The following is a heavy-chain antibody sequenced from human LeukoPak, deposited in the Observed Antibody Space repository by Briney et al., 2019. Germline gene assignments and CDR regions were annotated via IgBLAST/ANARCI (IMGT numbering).Heavy chain of an antibody. CDR2: IWYDGSNK. Sequence: PGRPLRLSCAASGFSFSSYGMNWVRQAPGKGLEWVAVIWYDGSNKYYADSVKGRFTISRDNSKNTLYLQINSLRAEDTAVYYCARDLSGVDYWGQGTLVTVSS. V-gene: IGHV3-33*01. CDR1: GFSFSSYG. CDR3: ARDLSGVDY. J-gene: IGHJ4*02. D-gene: IGHD7-27*01.